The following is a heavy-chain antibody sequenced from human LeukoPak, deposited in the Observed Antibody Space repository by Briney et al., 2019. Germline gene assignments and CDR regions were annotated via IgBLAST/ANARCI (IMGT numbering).Heavy chain of an antibody. D-gene: IGHD6-19*01. CDR3: ARDWAAVAGTAFDI. Sequence: PSETLSLTCAVSGGSISSGGYSWSWIRQPPGKGLEWIGYIYHSGSTYYNPSLKSRVTISVDRSKNQFSLKLSSVTAADTAVYYCARDWAAVAGTAFDIWGQGTMVTVSS. V-gene: IGHV4-30-2*01. CDR1: GGSISSGGYS. CDR2: IYHSGST. J-gene: IGHJ3*02.